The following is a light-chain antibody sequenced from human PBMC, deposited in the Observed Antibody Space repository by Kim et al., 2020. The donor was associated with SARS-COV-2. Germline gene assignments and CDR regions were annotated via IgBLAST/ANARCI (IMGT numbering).Light chain of an antibody. V-gene: IGKV1-39*01. Sequence: ASVGDRVTITCRASQSISSYLDWYQQKPGKAPKFLIYAASSLQSGVPSRFSGSGSGTEFTLTISSLQPDDFGTYYCQQSYSTPWTFGQGTKVDIK. CDR1: QSISSY. CDR2: AAS. CDR3: QQSYSTPWT. J-gene: IGKJ1*01.